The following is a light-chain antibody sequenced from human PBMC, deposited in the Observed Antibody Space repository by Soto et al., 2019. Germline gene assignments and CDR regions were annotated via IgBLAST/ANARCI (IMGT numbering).Light chain of an antibody. CDR3: QHYNNWPRT. CDR2: GAS. Sequence: EIVMTQSPATLSVSPGERATLSCRASQNISSNLAWYQQKPGLAPRLLIYGASTRATAIPARFSGSGSGTEFTLTIGSLQSEDFAVYSCQHYNNWPRTFGQGTKVEIK. CDR1: QNISSN. V-gene: IGKV3-15*01. J-gene: IGKJ1*01.